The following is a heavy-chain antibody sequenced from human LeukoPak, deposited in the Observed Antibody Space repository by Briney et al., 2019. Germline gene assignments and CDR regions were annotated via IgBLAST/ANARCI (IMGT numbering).Heavy chain of an antibody. Sequence: GGSLRLSCAASGFIFSSYAMSWVRQAPGKGLEWVSAISGSGGSTYYADSVKGRFTISRDNSKNTLYLQMNSLRAEDTAVYYCARKVYSSGWYPSDYWGQGTLVTVSS. CDR3: ARKVYSSGWYPSDY. V-gene: IGHV3-23*01. CDR2: ISGSGGST. D-gene: IGHD6-19*01. J-gene: IGHJ4*02. CDR1: GFIFSSYA.